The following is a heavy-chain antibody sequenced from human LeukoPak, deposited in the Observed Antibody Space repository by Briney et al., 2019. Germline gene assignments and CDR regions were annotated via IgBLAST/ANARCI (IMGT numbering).Heavy chain of an antibody. CDR2: INHSGST. CDR3: ARERRSRSGHWSHPPAYFDY. V-gene: IGHV4-34*01. CDR1: GGSFSGYY. Sequence: SETLSLTCAVYGGSFSGYYWSWIRQPPGKGLEWIGEINHSGSTNYNPSLKSRVTISVDTSKNQFSLKLSSVTAADTAVYYCARERRSRSGHWSHPPAYFDYWGQGTLVTVSS. J-gene: IGHJ4*02. D-gene: IGHD3-3*01.